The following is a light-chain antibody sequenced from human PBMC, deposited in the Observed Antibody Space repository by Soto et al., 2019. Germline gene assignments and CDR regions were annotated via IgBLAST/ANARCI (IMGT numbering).Light chain of an antibody. Sequence: QTVVTQEPSLTVSPGGTVTLTCASSSGAVTSGSYPNWFQQKPGQAPRPLIHSTRNKYSSTPARFSGSLLGGEAALTVSGVQPDDEADYYCLLYYGGSLLFGGGTKLTVL. J-gene: IGLJ3*02. CDR1: SGAVTSGSY. V-gene: IGLV7-43*01. CDR2: STR. CDR3: LLYYGGSLL.